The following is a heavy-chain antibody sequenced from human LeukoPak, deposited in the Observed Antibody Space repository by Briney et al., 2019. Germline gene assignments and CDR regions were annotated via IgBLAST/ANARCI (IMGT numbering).Heavy chain of an antibody. Sequence: GGSLRLSCTVSGFTVSSNSMSWVRQAPGKGLEWVSSISSSSSYIYYADSVKGRFTISRDNAKNSLYLQMNSLRAEDTAVYYCARGAANERITIFGVVIRGNWFDPWGQGTLVTVSS. CDR2: ISSSSSYI. J-gene: IGHJ5*02. CDR3: ARGAANERITIFGVVIRGNWFDP. CDR1: GFTVSSNS. D-gene: IGHD3-3*01. V-gene: IGHV3-21*01.